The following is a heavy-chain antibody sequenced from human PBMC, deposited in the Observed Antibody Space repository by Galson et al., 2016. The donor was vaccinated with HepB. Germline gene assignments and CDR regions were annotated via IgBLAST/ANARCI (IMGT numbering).Heavy chain of an antibody. CDR3: ARAEGRIGYPWH. CDR1: GFTGITKY. J-gene: IGHJ4*02. V-gene: IGHV3-53*01. Sequence: SLRLSCAASGFTGITKYMTWVRQAPGKGLEWVSVMYDIGSKYYADSVQGRFTISGDLSRNTLYLQMNSLRADDTAVYYCARAEGRIGYPWHWGQGTLVTVSS. CDR2: MYDIGSK. D-gene: IGHD1-26*01.